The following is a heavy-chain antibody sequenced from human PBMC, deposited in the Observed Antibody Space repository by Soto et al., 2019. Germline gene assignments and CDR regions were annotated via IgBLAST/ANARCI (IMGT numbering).Heavy chain of an antibody. D-gene: IGHD6-13*01. V-gene: IGHV1-2*04. CDR2: INPNSGGT. CDR1: GYTFTGYY. J-gene: IGHJ6*02. Sequence: GASVKVSCKASGYTFTGYYMHWVRQAPGQGHGWMGWINPNSGGTNYAQKFQGWVTMTRDTSISTAHMELSRLRSDDTAVYYCARAGYSSSWYDVGGMDVWGQGTTVTVSS. CDR3: ARAGYSSSWYDVGGMDV.